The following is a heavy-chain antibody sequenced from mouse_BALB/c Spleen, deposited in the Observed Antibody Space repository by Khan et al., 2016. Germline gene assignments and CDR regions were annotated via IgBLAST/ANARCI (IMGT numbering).Heavy chain of an antibody. CDR2: IRLKSNNYAT. J-gene: IGHJ1*01. CDR3: TGTLYGNWYFDV. Sequence: EVKLEVSGGGLVQPGGSMKLSCVAAGFTFSNYWMNWVRQSPEKGLEWVAEIRLKSNNYATHYAESVKGRFTISRDDSKSSVYLQMNNLRAEDTGIYYYTGTLYGNWYFDVWGAGTTVTVSS. V-gene: IGHV6-6*02. D-gene: IGHD2-1*01. CDR1: GFTFSNYW.